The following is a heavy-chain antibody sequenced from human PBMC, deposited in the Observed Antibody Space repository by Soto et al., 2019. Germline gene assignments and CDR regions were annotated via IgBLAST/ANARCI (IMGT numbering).Heavy chain of an antibody. CDR1: GGSFSGYY. Sequence: QVQLQQWGAGLLKPSETLSLTCAVYGGSFSGYYWSWIRQPPGKGLEWIGEINHSGSTNYNPSLKSRVTISVDRSKNQFSLKLSSVTAAATAVYYCARGVAVAGFDYWGQGTLVTVSS. CDR2: INHSGST. J-gene: IGHJ4*02. V-gene: IGHV4-34*01. CDR3: ARGVAVAGFDY. D-gene: IGHD6-19*01.